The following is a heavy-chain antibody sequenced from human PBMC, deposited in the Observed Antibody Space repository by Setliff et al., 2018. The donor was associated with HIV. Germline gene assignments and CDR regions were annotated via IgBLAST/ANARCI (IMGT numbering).Heavy chain of an antibody. V-gene: IGHV4-38-2*02. D-gene: IGHD4-17*01. J-gene: IGHJ4*02. CDR1: AYSITSGHF. CDR3: AREGDYADFEY. Sequence: SETLSLTCIVSAYSITSGHFWGWIRQPPGKGLEWIGGIYQGESGHYNPSLKSRITISLDTSKNQISLKLTSVSAADTAVYYCAREGDYADFEYWGQGTLVTVSS. CDR2: IYQGESG.